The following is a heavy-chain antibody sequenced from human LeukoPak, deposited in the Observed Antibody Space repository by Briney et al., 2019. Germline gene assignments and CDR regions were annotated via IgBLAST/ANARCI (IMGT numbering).Heavy chain of an antibody. CDR3: ARGAVAAGFDY. V-gene: IGHV4-39*07. CDR1: GGPISSYY. D-gene: IGHD6-19*01. J-gene: IGHJ4*02. Sequence: SETLSLTCTVSGGPISSYYWGWIRQPPGKGLEWIGSIYYSGSTYYNPSLKSRVTISVDTSKNQFSLKLSSVTAADTAVYYCARGAVAAGFDYWGQGTLVTVSS. CDR2: IYYSGST.